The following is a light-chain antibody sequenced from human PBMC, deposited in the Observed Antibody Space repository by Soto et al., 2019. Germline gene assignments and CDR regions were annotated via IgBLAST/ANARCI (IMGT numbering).Light chain of an antibody. CDR3: QQLNSYPT. CDR2: AAS. J-gene: IGKJ5*01. CDR1: QGISSY. V-gene: IGKV1-9*01. Sequence: DIEFTQSPSFLSASVGDRGTITCRASQGISSYLAWYQQKPGKAPKLLIYAASTSQSGVPSRFSGSGSGTEFTLTIRSLQPEDFATYYCQQLNSYPTFGQGTRLEIK.